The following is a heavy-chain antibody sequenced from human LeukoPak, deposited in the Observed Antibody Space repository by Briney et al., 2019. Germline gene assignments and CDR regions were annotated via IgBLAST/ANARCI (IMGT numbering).Heavy chain of an antibody. CDR1: GFSFSNNA. D-gene: IGHD5/OR15-5a*01. CDR3: AGDPLSYYGMDV. V-gene: IGHV3-21*01. CDR2: ISSTSTYI. J-gene: IGHJ6*02. Sequence: PGGSLRLSCAASGFSFSNNAMNWVRQAPGKGLEWVSCISSTSTYIYYADSVKGRFTISRDNAKNSLYLQMNSLRVEDTAVYFCAGDPLSYYGMDVWGQGTTVTVSS.